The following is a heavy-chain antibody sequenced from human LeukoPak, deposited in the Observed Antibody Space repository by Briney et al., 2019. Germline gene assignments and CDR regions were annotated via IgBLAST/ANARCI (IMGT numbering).Heavy chain of an antibody. CDR2: IPYDGSSK. D-gene: IGHD3-10*01. CDR3: ASLYGSGPNWFDP. J-gene: IGHJ5*02. Sequence: PGGSLRLSCTTSGFTFSNFGMHWVRQAPGQGLEWVTFIPYDGSSKYYADSVKGRFTISRDNAKNSLYLQMNSLRAEDTAVYYCASLYGSGPNWFDPWGQGTLVTVSS. V-gene: IGHV3-30*02. CDR1: GFTFSNFG.